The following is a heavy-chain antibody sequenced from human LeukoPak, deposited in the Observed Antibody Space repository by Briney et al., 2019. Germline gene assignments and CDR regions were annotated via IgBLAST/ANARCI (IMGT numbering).Heavy chain of an antibody. CDR3: ARGPSIMITFGGVIAAELDY. CDR2: INSDGSST. J-gene: IGHJ4*02. Sequence: GGSLRLSCAASGFTFSSYWMHWVRQAPGKGLVWVSRINSDGSSTSYADSVEGRFTISRDNAKNTLYLQMNSLRAEDTAVYYCARGPSIMITFGGVIAAELDYWGQGTLVTVSS. D-gene: IGHD3-16*02. CDR1: GFTFSSYW. V-gene: IGHV3-74*01.